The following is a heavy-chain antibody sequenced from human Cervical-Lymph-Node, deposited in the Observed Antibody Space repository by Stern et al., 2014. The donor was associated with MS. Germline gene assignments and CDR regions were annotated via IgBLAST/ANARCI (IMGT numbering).Heavy chain of an antibody. CDR2: IWYDGSNK. V-gene: IGHV3-33*01. CDR1: GFTFSSYG. J-gene: IGHJ4*02. D-gene: IGHD5-12*01. Sequence: VQLVEFGGGVVQPGRSLRLSCAACGFTFSSYGMHWVRQAPGKGLEWVAVIWYDGSNKYYADSVNGRFTISRDNSKNTLYLQMNSLRAEDTAVYYCARPMKHGYSGYDFIDYWGQGTLVTVSS. CDR3: ARPMKHGYSGYDFIDY.